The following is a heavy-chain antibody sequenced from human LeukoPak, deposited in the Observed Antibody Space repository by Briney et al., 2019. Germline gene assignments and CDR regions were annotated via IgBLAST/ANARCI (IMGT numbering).Heavy chain of an antibody. J-gene: IGHJ4*02. CDR3: ARDSGTLFDY. D-gene: IGHD1-1*01. CDR1: GGSISSYY. Sequence: PSETLSLTCTVSGGSISSYYWSWIRQPPGKGLEWIGYIYYSGSTNYNPSLKRRVTISVDTSKNQFSLKLSSVTAADTAVYYCARDSGTLFDYWGQGTLVTVSS. V-gene: IGHV4-59*01. CDR2: IYYSGST.